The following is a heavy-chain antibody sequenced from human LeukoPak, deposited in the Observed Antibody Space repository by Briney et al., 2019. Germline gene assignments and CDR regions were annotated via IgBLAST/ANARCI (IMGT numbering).Heavy chain of an antibody. CDR1: GFTFSSYS. CDR2: ISGSSSYI. CDR3: ARESTEIALMVYAEEEGFDY. V-gene: IGHV3-21*01. D-gene: IGHD2-8*01. Sequence: GGSLRLSCAASGFTFSSYSMNWVRQAPGKGLEWVSSISGSSSYIYYADSVRGRFTISRDNAKNSLYLQMNSLRAEDAAVYYCARESTEIALMVYAEEEGFDYWGQGTLVTVSS. J-gene: IGHJ4*02.